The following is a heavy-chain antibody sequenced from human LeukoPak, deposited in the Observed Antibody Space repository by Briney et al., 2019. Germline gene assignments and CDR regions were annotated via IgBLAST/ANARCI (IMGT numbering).Heavy chain of an antibody. CDR3: ARVPRYADYVGRGYYFDY. V-gene: IGHV3-7*01. J-gene: IGHJ4*02. D-gene: IGHD4-17*01. CDR2: IKQDGREK. CDR1: GFTFSSYW. Sequence: GGSLRLSCAASGFTFSSYWMSWVRQAPGKGLEWVANIKQDGREKYYVDSVKGRFTISRDNAKNSLYLQMNGLRAEDTAVYYCARVPRYADYVGRGYYFDYWGQGTLVTVSS.